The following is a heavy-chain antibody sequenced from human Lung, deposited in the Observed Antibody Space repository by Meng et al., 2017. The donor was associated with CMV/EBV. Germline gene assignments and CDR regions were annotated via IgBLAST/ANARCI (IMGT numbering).Heavy chain of an antibody. J-gene: IGHJ5*02. CDR2: INPNSGST. Sequence: GFYMHWVRQAPGQGLEWMGWINPNSGSTNYAQKFQGRVTMTRDTSISTAYMELSRLRSDDTAVYYCARGDYYDSSGYYLNFYWFDPWGQGTLVTVSS. V-gene: IGHV1-2*02. D-gene: IGHD3-22*01. CDR1: GFY. CDR3: ARGDYYDSSGYYLNFYWFDP.